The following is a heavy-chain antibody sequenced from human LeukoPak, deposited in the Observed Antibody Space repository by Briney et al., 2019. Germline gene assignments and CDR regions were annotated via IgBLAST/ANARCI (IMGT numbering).Heavy chain of an antibody. J-gene: IGHJ6*02. Sequence: GRSLRLSCAASGFTFSSYGMHWVRQAPGKGLEWVSAIGTADDTYYLGSVKGRFTISRENAKNVLYLQMSSLRAEDTAVYYCAKRSRRLTIVRGVPREDVWGQGTTVTVSS. V-gene: IGHV3-13*01. CDR3: AKRSRRLTIVRGVPREDV. CDR1: GFTFSSYG. D-gene: IGHD3-10*01. CDR2: IGTADDT.